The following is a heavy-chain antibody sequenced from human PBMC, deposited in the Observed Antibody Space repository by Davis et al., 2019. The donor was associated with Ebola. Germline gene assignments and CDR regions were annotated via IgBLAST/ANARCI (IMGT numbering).Heavy chain of an antibody. J-gene: IGHJ4*02. Sequence: SETLSLTCTVSGGSISSGGYYWSWIRQHPGKGLEWIGYIYYSGSTYYNPSLKSRVTISVDTSKNQFSLKLSSVTAADTAVYYCARGGRGLYSSGWYVYWGQGTLVTVSS. D-gene: IGHD6-19*01. V-gene: IGHV4-31*03. CDR1: GGSISSGGYY. CDR3: ARGGRGLYSSGWYVY. CDR2: IYYSGST.